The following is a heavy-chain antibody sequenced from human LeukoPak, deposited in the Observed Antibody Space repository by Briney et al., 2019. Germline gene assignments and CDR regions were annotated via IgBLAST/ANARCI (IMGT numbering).Heavy chain of an antibody. Sequence: ASVKVSCKASGYTFTSYDINWVRQATGQGLEWMGWINPNSGGTNYAQKFQGRVTMTRDTSISTAYMELSRLRSDDTAVYYCARAPTTVVTPGLDYWGQGTLVTVSS. CDR2: INPNSGGT. CDR3: ARAPTTVVTPGLDY. V-gene: IGHV1-2*02. D-gene: IGHD4-23*01. J-gene: IGHJ4*02. CDR1: GYTFTSYD.